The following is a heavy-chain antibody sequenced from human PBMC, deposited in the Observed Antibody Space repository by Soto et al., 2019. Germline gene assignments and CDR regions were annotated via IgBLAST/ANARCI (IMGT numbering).Heavy chain of an antibody. Sequence: PGGSLRPSCAASGFTFSSYAMHWVRQAPGKGLEWVAVISYGGSTYYADSVKGRFTISRDNSKNTLYLQMNRLRAEDTAVNYCAKDSVHYYDSSGYYFDYWGQGTLVTVSS. V-gene: IGHV3-30-3*01. D-gene: IGHD3-22*01. CDR3: AKDSVHYYDSSGYYFDY. CDR1: GFTFSSYA. CDR2: ISYGGST. J-gene: IGHJ4*02.